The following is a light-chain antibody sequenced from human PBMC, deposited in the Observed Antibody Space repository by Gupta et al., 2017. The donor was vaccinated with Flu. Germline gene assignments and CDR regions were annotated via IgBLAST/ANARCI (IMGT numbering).Light chain of an antibody. Sequence: GTLSLPPGERATLSCRASQSVTSSYLGWYQQKPGQAPRLLIYGASRRATGIPDRFSGSGSGTEFTLTISRLEPEDFAVYYCQQYVTSPWTFGQGTKVEIK. J-gene: IGKJ1*01. CDR2: GAS. CDR1: QSVTSSY. V-gene: IGKV3-20*01. CDR3: QQYVTSPWT.